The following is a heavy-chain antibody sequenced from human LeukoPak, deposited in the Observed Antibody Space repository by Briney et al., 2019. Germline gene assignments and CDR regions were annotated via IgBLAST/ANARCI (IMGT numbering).Heavy chain of an antibody. CDR3: AKDIRSGYSSSWYYFDY. J-gene: IGHJ4*02. CDR2: INWNSDSI. V-gene: IGHV3-9*01. CDR1: GFTFDDYA. D-gene: IGHD6-13*01. Sequence: PGGSLRLSCAVSGFTFDDYAMHWVRQVPGKGLEWVSGINWNSDSIGYADSVKGRFTISRDNAKNSLYLQMNSLRAEDTALYYCAKDIRSGYSSSWYYFDYWGQGTLVTVSS.